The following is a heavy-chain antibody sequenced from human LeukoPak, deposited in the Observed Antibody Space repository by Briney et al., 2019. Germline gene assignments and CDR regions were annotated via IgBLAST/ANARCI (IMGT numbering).Heavy chain of an antibody. V-gene: IGHV3-7*01. J-gene: IGHJ4*02. CDR3: VIWGLAYTIDF. CDR1: GFSFSTYW. CDR2: INPGAGEK. D-gene: IGHD2-21*01. Sequence: GGALRLSCAASGFSFSTYWMAWVRQAPGKGLEWVANINPGAGEKYYVDSVKGRFTISRDDAKTSLYLQMDNLRVEDTAVYSCVIWGLAYTIDFWGQGTLVTVSS.